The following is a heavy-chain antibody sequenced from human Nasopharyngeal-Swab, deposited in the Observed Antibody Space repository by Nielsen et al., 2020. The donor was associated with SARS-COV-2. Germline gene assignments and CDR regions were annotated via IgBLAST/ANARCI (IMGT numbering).Heavy chain of an antibody. D-gene: IGHD3-22*01. CDR1: GYTFTGYY. V-gene: IGHV1-8*02. J-gene: IGHJ4*02. Sequence: ASVKVSCKASGYTFTGYYMHWVRQAPGQGLEWMGRINPNSGNTGYAQKFQGRVTMTRNTSISTAYMELSSLRSEDTAVYYCARDYLWSSGYVFDYWGQGTLVTVSS. CDR2: INPNSGNT. CDR3: ARDYLWSSGYVFDY.